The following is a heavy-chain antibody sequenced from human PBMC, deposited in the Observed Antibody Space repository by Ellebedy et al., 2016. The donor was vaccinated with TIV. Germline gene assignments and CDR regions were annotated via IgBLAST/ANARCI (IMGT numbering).Heavy chain of an antibody. V-gene: IGHV3-74*01. Sequence: GESLKISCAASGFTFSTYWMHWVRQAPGKGLVWVSRISSDGTTTIYADSVKGRFTISRDNGKSSLYLQMNNLRTEDTAVYYCARPVRHPGSWGRGTLVTVSS. CDR1: GFTFSTYW. J-gene: IGHJ5*02. CDR3: ARPVRHPGS. D-gene: IGHD3-10*02. CDR2: ISSDGTTT.